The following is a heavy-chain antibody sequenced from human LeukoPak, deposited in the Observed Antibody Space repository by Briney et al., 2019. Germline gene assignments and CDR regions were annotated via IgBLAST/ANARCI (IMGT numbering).Heavy chain of an antibody. CDR2: IIPILGIA. D-gene: IGHD3-16*02. V-gene: IGHV1-69*04. J-gene: IGHJ4*02. Sequence: ASVKVSCKASGGTFSSYAISWVRQAPGQGLEWMGRIIPILGIANYAQKFQGRVTITADKSTSTAYMELSSLRSEDTAVYYCARSPPITLGGPIVEDYWGQGTLVTVSS. CDR3: ARSPPITLGGPIVEDY. CDR1: GGTFSSYA.